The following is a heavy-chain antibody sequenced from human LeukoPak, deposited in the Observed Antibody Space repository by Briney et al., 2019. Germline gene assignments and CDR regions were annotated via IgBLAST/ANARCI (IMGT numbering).Heavy chain of an antibody. CDR3: ARGITTLRGSFDI. D-gene: IGHD3-10*01. J-gene: IGHJ3*02. CDR2: IYTSGST. V-gene: IGHV4-61*02. Sequence: SQTLSLTCTVSGNSISSGDNYWSRIRQPAGKGLEWIGRIYTSGSTNYNPSLKSRVTISVDTSKNQFSLKLSSVTAADTAVYYCARGITTLRGSFDIWGQGTMVTVSS. CDR1: GNSISSGDNY.